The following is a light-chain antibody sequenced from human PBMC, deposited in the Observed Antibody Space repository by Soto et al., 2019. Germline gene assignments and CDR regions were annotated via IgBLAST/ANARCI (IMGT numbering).Light chain of an antibody. J-gene: IGLJ2*01. CDR1: SSDVGGYNY. CDR2: DVS. V-gene: IGLV2-14*03. CDR3: ISDTTSSTVV. Sequence: QSALTPPASVSGSPGQSITISCTGSSSDVGGYNYVSWYQQHHPGKAPKLMIYDVSNRPSGVSNLFSGSKSGNTASLTISGLQAEDEAAYYCISDTTSSTVVFGGGTKLTVL.